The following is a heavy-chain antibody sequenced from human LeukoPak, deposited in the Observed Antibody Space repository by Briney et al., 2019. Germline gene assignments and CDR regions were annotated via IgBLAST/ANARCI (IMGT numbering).Heavy chain of an antibody. CDR2: ITPIFGTA. V-gene: IGHV1-69*05. J-gene: IGHJ5*02. Sequence: ASVKVSCKASGGTFSSYAISWVRQAPGQGPEWMGGITPIFGTANYAQKFQGRVTITTDESTSTAYMELSSLRSEDTAVYYCARGGYTGYELALNWFDPWGQGTLVTVSS. CDR1: GGTFSSYA. D-gene: IGHD5-12*01. CDR3: ARGGYTGYELALNWFDP.